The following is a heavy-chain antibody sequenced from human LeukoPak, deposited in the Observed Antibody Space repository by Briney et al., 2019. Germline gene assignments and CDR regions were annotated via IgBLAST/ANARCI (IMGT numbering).Heavy chain of an antibody. Sequence: PSETLSLACAVYGGSFSGYYWSWIRQPPGKGLEWIGEINHSGSTNYNPSLKSRVTISVDTSKNQFPLKLSSVTAADTAVYYCARDRGRLYGMDVWGQGTTVTVSS. CDR2: INHSGST. J-gene: IGHJ6*02. D-gene: IGHD3-10*01. CDR3: ARDRGRLYGMDV. V-gene: IGHV4-34*01. CDR1: GGSFSGYY.